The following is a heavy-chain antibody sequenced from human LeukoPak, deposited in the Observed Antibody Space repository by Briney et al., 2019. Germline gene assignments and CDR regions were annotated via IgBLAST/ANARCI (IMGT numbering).Heavy chain of an antibody. Sequence: SETLSLTCTVSGGSISSYYWSWIRQPPGKGLEWIGYIYYSGSTYYNPSLKSRVTISVDTSKNQFSLKLSSVTATDTAVYYCARRVVVVAATIGMDVWGQGTTVTVSS. CDR1: GGSISSYY. D-gene: IGHD2-15*01. J-gene: IGHJ6*02. CDR3: ARRVVVVAATIGMDV. CDR2: IYYSGST. V-gene: IGHV4-59*08.